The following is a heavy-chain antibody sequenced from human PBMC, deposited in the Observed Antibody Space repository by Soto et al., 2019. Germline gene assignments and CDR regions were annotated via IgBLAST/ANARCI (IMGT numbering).Heavy chain of an antibody. CDR1: GGSISSGGYY. J-gene: IGHJ5*02. Sequence: PSETLSLTCTVSGGSISSGGYYWSWIRQHPGKGLEWIGYIYYSGSTYYNPSLKSRVTISVDTSKNQFSLKLSSVTAADTAVYYCARARYSSLDDNWFDPWGQGTLVTVSS. CDR2: IYYSGST. CDR3: ARARYSSLDDNWFDP. D-gene: IGHD6-13*01. V-gene: IGHV4-31*03.